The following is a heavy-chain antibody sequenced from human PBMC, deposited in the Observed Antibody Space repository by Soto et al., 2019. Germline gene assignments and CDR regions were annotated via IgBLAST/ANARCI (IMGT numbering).Heavy chain of an antibody. CDR1: GFTFSSYA. D-gene: IGHD2-2*03. J-gene: IGHJ4*02. V-gene: IGHV3-23*01. Sequence: EVQLLESGGGLVQPGGSLRLSCAASGFTFSSYAMTWVRQAPGKGLEWVSAISGSGDTTYYADSVKGRFTISRDSSKNTLYLQMDSLRAEDTAVYYCAKGVDIVLVPAATYFDYWGQGTLVTVSS. CDR2: ISGSGDTT. CDR3: AKGVDIVLVPAATYFDY.